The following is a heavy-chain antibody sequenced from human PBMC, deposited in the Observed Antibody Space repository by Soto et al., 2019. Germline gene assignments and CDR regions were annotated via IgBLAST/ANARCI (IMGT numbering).Heavy chain of an antibody. CDR1: GHTFTSYD. D-gene: IGHD3-10*01. CDR3: ARGRASGSYYLLDY. CDR2: INPNSGNI. J-gene: IGHJ4*02. V-gene: IGHV1-8*01. Sequence: GASVKVSCKASGHTFTSYDINWVRQATGHGLEWMGWINPNSGNIGYAQKFQGRVTMTRDTAIGTAYTEVSRLRSDDTAVYYCARGRASGSYYLLDYWGQGTLLTVSS.